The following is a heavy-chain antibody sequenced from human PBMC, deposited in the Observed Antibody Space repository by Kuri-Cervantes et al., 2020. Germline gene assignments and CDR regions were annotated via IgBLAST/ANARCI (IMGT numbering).Heavy chain of an antibody. Sequence: GESLKISCAASGFTVSSNYMSWVRQAPGKGLEWVSVIYSGGSTYYADSVKVRFTRSRDNSKNTLYLQMNSLRAEDTAVYYCARDPSSGWYFDLWGRGPLVTVSS. CDR2: IYSGGST. V-gene: IGHV3-53*01. CDR3: ARDPSSGWYFDL. J-gene: IGHJ2*01. CDR1: GFTVSSNY. D-gene: IGHD6-19*01.